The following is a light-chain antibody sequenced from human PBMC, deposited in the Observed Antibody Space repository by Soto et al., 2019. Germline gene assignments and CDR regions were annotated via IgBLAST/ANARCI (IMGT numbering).Light chain of an antibody. CDR1: SSNIGSNT. Sequence: QSVLTQPPSASGTPGQRVTISCSGSSSNIGSNTVNWYQQLPGTAPKLLIYSNNQRPSGVPDRFSGSKSGTSASLAISGLQAADEAEYYCCCCSYAGSSSFRVLFGGGTQLTVL. V-gene: IGLV1-44*01. CDR2: SNN. J-gene: IGLJ2*01. CDR3: CCCSYAGSSSFRVL.